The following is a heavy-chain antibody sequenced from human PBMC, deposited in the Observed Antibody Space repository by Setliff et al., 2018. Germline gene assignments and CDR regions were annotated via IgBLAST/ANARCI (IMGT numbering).Heavy chain of an antibody. V-gene: IGHV7-4-1*02. Sequence: GASVKVSCKASGYSFSTYAMSWIRQAPGQGLEWMGWINTNTGNPSYAQGFTGRFVFSLDTSVSTAYLQISSLKAEDTAVYYCARDSTNVLLWFGERGPDYWGQGTLVTVS. D-gene: IGHD3-10*01. CDR2: INTNTGNP. CDR3: ARDSTNVLLWFGERGPDY. J-gene: IGHJ4*02. CDR1: GYSFSTYA.